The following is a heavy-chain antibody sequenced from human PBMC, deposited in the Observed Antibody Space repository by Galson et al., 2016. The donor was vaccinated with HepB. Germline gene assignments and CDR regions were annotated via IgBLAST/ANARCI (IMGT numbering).Heavy chain of an antibody. D-gene: IGHD3-10*01. CDR3: VRSYYD. V-gene: IGHV3-72*01. Sequence: SXRLSCAVSGFIFSDHYMDWVRQAPGKGLEWVGRSRGKADSHVTAYAASARGRFTISRDDSKNSLHLQMNSLKTEDTAVYYCVRSYYDWGQGTLVTVSS. CDR2: SRGKADSHVT. J-gene: IGHJ4*02. CDR1: GFIFSDHY.